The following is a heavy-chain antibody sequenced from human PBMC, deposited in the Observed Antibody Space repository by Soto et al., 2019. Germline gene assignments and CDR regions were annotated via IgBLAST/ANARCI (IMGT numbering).Heavy chain of an antibody. CDR3: ARSLGFRPGNYYYYYGMDV. Sequence: GGSLRLSCAASGFTVSSNYMSWVRQAPGKGLEWVSVIYSGGSTYYADSVKGRFTISRDNSKNTLYLQMNSLRAEDTAVYYCARSLGFRPGNYYYYYGMDVWGQGTTVTVS. D-gene: IGHD6-6*01. CDR2: IYSGGST. V-gene: IGHV3-53*01. J-gene: IGHJ6*02. CDR1: GFTVSSNY.